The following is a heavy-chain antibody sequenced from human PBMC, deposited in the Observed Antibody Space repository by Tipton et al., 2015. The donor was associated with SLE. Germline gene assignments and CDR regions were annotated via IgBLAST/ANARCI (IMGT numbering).Heavy chain of an antibody. J-gene: IGHJ3*02. Sequence: TLSLTCTVSGGSISSGGYYWSWIRQHPGKGLAWIGYIYYSGSTYYNPSLKSRVTISVDTSKNQFSRKLSSVTAADTAVYYCARDGAMIVPRGSFDIWGQGTMVTVSS. CDR3: ARDGAMIVPRGSFDI. CDR1: GGSISSGGYY. D-gene: IGHD3-22*01. V-gene: IGHV4-31*03. CDR2: IYYSGST.